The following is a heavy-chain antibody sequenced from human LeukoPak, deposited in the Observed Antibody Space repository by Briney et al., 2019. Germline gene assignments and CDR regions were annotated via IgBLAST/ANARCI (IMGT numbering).Heavy chain of an antibody. CDR2: FEYGGST. Sequence: SETLSLTCTVSGGSISSSSYYWGWIRQAPGKGLEWIGSFEYGGSTYYNPSLKSRVTISVDTSKNQFSLKLSSVTAADMAVYYCVSSSSWYGGAFDIWGQGTMVTVSS. V-gene: IGHV4-39*07. CDR3: VSSSSWYGGAFDI. J-gene: IGHJ3*02. D-gene: IGHD6-13*01. CDR1: GGSISSSSYY.